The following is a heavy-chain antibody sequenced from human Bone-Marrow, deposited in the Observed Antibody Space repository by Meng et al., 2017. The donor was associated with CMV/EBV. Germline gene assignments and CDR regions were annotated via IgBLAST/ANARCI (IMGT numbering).Heavy chain of an antibody. J-gene: IGHJ4*02. Sequence: SLKISCAASGFTFDDYAMHWVRQAPGKGLEWVSGISWNSGSIGYADSVKGRFTISRDNAKTSLYLQMNSLRAEDMALYYCAKDFPGSSSGGFDYWGQGTLVTVSS. V-gene: IGHV3-9*03. CDR3: AKDFPGSSSGGFDY. CDR1: GFTFDDYA. D-gene: IGHD6-6*01. CDR2: ISWNSGSI.